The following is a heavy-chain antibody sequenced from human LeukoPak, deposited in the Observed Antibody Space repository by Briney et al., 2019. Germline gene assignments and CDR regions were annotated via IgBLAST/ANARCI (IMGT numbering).Heavy chain of an antibody. D-gene: IGHD4-23*01. CDR3: ARDGRRQATVAVYYYYGMDV. Sequence: SQTLSLTCTVSGGSISSGSYYWSWIRQPAGKGLEWIGRMYTSGSTNYNPSLKSRVTISVDTSKNQFSLKLSSVTPADTAVYYCARDGRRQATVAVYYYYGMDVWGQGTTVTVSS. CDR2: MYTSGST. V-gene: IGHV4-61*02. J-gene: IGHJ6*02. CDR1: GGSISSGSYY.